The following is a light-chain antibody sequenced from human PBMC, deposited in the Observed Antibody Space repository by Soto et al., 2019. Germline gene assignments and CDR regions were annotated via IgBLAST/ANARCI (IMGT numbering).Light chain of an antibody. Sequence: EVVLTQSPDTLSLPPGERATLSCRASQTVPSRIAWYQQKPGQAPSLLIYGASTRATGVPDRFSGTGSGTEFTLTISSLKSEDYAVYYCQQYKSWPPITFGQGTRLEIK. CDR2: GAS. V-gene: IGKV3-15*01. J-gene: IGKJ5*01. CDR1: QTVPSR. CDR3: QQYKSWPPIT.